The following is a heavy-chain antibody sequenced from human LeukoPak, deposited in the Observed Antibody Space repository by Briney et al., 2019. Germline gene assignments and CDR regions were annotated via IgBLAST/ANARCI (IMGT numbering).Heavy chain of an antibody. CDR2: ISFDANNK. J-gene: IGHJ4*02. D-gene: IGHD6-13*01. CDR1: GFTFSTYG. Sequence: PGGSLRLSCAASGFTFSTYGMHLVRQAPGKGLEWVAVISFDANNKFYADSVKGRFTISRDNSKNTLYLKMNSLRPEDTAVYYCAKGGGTGYSSSWYSNWGQGTLVTVSS. CDR3: AKGGGTGYSSSWYSN. V-gene: IGHV3-30*18.